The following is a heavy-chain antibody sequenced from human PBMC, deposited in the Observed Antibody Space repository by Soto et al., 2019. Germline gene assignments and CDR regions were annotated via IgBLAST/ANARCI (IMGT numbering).Heavy chain of an antibody. Sequence: ASVKVSCKASGYTFTSYYMHWVRQAPGQGLEWMGIINPSGGSTSYAQKFQGRVTMTRDTSTSTVYMELSSLRSEDTAVYYCAIDLGYCSSTSCHNWFDPWGQGTLVTVS. CDR2: INPSGGST. V-gene: IGHV1-46*03. CDR3: AIDLGYCSSTSCHNWFDP. CDR1: GYTFTSYY. D-gene: IGHD2-2*01. J-gene: IGHJ5*02.